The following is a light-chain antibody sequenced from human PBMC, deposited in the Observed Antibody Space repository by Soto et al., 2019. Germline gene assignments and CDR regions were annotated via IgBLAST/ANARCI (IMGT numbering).Light chain of an antibody. CDR3: QQRSNCL. V-gene: IGKV3-11*01. Sequence: EIVLTQSPATLSLSPGERATLSCRASQSVSSYLAWCQQKPGQAPRLLIYDASNRATGIPARFSGSGSGTDFTLTISSLEPEDFAVYYCQQRSNCLFGGGTKVEIK. J-gene: IGKJ4*01. CDR2: DAS. CDR1: QSVSSY.